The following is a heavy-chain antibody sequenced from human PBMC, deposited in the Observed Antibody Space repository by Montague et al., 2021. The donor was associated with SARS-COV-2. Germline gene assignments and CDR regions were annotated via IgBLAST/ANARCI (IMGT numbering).Heavy chain of an antibody. CDR3: ARPQQQLAFDY. D-gene: IGHD6-13*01. CDR1: GGSLSSSSYY. Sequence: SETLSLTCTVSGGSLSSSSYYWGWIRQPPGKGLEWVGSFFYSGSTYYNPSLKSRVTISVDTSKNQFSQKLSSVTAADTAVYYCARPQQQLAFDYWGQGTLVTVSS. CDR2: FFYSGST. J-gene: IGHJ4*02. V-gene: IGHV4-39*01.